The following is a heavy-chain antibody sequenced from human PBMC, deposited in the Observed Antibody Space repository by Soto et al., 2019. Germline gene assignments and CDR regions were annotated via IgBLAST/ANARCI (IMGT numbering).Heavy chain of an antibody. D-gene: IGHD2-8*02. V-gene: IGHV3-9*01. Sequence: EVQLVESGGGLVQPGRSLRLSCTASGFSFDEYGMHWVRELPGKGLEWVSGISWSGGTIGYSDYVKGLFSISRDNAKKSLYLQMNSLRPEDTALYYCAKSTGGTANGMHVWGQGTMVTVSS. CDR3: AKSTGGTANGMHV. J-gene: IGHJ6*02. CDR1: GFSFDEYG. CDR2: ISWSGGTI.